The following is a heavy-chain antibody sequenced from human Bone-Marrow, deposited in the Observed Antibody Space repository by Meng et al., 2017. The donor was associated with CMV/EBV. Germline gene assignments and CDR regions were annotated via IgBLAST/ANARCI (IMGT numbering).Heavy chain of an antibody. CDR1: GFTFSSYS. J-gene: IGHJ5*02. CDR2: ISSSSSYI. Sequence: GGSLRLSCAASGFTFSSYSMNWVRQAPGKGLEWVSSISSSSSYIYYADSVKGRFTISRDNAKNSLYLQMNSLRAEDTAVYYCARGALNLALYNWFDPWGQGTLVTVS. V-gene: IGHV3-21*01. CDR3: ARGALNLALYNWFDP. D-gene: IGHD3-9*01.